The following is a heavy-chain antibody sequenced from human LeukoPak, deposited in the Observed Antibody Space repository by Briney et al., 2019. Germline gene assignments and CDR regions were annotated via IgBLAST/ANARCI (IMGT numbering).Heavy chain of an antibody. Sequence: SETLSLTCAVYGGSFSGYYWSWIRQPPGKGLEWIGEINHSGNTNYNPSLKSRVTISVDTSKDLFSLRLSSVTAADTAEYFCARKGTFGELYYYYYMDVWGKGTTVTVSS. CDR2: INHSGNT. V-gene: IGHV4-34*01. J-gene: IGHJ6*03. CDR1: GGSFSGYY. CDR3: ARKGTFGELYYYYYMDV. D-gene: IGHD3-10*01.